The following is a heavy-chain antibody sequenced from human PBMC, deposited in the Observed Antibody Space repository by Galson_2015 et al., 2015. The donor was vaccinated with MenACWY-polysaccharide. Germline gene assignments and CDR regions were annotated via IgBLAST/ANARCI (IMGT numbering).Heavy chain of an antibody. CDR1: GFTFSSYA. CDR2: ISSSSSYI. V-gene: IGHV3-21*01. D-gene: IGHD3-3*01. J-gene: IGHJ4*02. Sequence: SLRLSCAASGFTFSSYAMSWVRQAPGKGLEWVSSISSSSSYIYYADSVKGRFTISRDNAKNSLYLQMNSLRAEDTAVYYCASSGRYYDFWSGSLHIIQLPDYWGQGTLVTVSS. CDR3: ASSGRYYDFWSGSLHIIQLPDY.